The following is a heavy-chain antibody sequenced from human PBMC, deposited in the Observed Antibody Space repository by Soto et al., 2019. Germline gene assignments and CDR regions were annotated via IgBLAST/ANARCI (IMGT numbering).Heavy chain of an antibody. Sequence: QVQLQQWGAGLLKPSETLSLTCAVYGGSFSGYYWSWIRQPPGKGLEWIGEINHSGSTNYNPYLKSRVTISVDTSKNQFSLKLSSVTAADTAVYYCARGSIVVVTAIRGYFQHWGQGTLVTVSS. CDR2: INHSGST. J-gene: IGHJ1*01. CDR3: ARGSIVVVTAIRGYFQH. D-gene: IGHD2-21*02. CDR1: GGSFSGYY. V-gene: IGHV4-34*01.